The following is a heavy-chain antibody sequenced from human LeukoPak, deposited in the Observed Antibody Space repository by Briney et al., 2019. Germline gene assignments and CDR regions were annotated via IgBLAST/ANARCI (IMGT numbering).Heavy chain of an antibody. CDR1: GYTFTGYY. CDR2: INPNSGGA. Sequence: ASVKVSCKASGYTFTGYYIHWVRQAPGQGLEWMGLINPNSGGANSAQRLQGRVTLTRDTSIITAYMELSRLRSDDTAVYYCASGYCSSTSCYRTSDYWGQGTLVTVSS. V-gene: IGHV1-2*02. D-gene: IGHD2-2*01. J-gene: IGHJ4*02. CDR3: ASGYCSSTSCYRTSDY.